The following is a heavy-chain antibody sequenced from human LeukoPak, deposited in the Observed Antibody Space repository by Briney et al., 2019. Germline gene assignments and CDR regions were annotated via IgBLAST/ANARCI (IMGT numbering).Heavy chain of an antibody. J-gene: IGHJ4*02. Sequence: ASVNVSCKASGYTFTGYYMHWVRQAPGQGLEWMGRINPNSGGTNYAQKFQGRVTMTRDTSISTAYMELSRLRSDDTAVYYCARVLGIAASTFDYWGQGTLVTVSS. CDR2: INPNSGGT. V-gene: IGHV1-2*06. CDR1: GYTFTGYY. D-gene: IGHD6-25*01. CDR3: ARVLGIAASTFDY.